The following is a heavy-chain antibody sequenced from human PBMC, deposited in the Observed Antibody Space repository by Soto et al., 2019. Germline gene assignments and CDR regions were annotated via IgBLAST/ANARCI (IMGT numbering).Heavy chain of an antibody. CDR3: ARSYDFWRGYLFQDWYFDL. Sequence: SETLSLTCAVYGGSFSGYYWSWIRQPPGKGLEWIGEINHSGSTNYNPSLKSRVTISVDTSKNQFSLKLSSVTAADTAVYYCARSYDFWRGYLFQDWYFDLWGRGTLVTVSS. V-gene: IGHV4-34*01. CDR1: GGSFSGYY. J-gene: IGHJ2*01. D-gene: IGHD3-3*01. CDR2: INHSGST.